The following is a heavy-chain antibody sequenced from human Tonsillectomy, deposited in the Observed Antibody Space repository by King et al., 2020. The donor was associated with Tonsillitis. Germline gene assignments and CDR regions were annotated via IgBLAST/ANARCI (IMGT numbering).Heavy chain of an antibody. J-gene: IGHJ6*03. CDR2: INLSGST. CDR1: GGSFSGYY. D-gene: IGHD2-2*01. Sequence: VQLQQWGAGLLEPSETLSLTCAVYGGSFSGYYWSWIRQPPGKGLEWIGEINLSGSTNYNPSLKSRVTISVDTSKNQFSLELSSVAAADTAVYYCARVDGVPAATGSGYHYCYMGVWGKGTTVTVSS. V-gene: IGHV4-34*01. CDR3: ARVDGVPAATGSGYHYCYMGV.